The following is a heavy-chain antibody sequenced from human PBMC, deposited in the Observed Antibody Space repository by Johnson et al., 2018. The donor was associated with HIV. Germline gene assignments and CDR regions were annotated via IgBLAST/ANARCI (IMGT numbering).Heavy chain of an antibody. Sequence: VQLVESGGGLVQPGRSLRLSCAASGFTFDDHAMHWVRQAPGKGLEWVSGITWNSGSIGYVDSVKGRFTISRDNAKNSMYLQMNSLRAEDTAVYYCAKGGRLTMIVVSDAFDIWGQGTMVTVSS. CDR3: AKGGRLTMIVVSDAFDI. V-gene: IGHV3-9*01. CDR2: ITWNSGSI. J-gene: IGHJ3*02. D-gene: IGHD3-22*01. CDR1: GFTFDDHA.